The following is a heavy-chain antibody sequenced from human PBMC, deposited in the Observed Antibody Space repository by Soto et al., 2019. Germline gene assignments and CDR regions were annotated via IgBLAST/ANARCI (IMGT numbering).Heavy chain of an antibody. V-gene: IGHV1-69*06. CDR2: IIPIFGNA. CDR3: ARGPRYYDVCSGRGYYYGMDV. CDR1: GGTFSSYA. D-gene: IGHD3-3*01. Sequence: VQLVQSGAEVKKPGSSVKVSCQASGGTFSSYAISWVRQAPGQGLEWMGGIIPIFGNANYAQKFQGRVAITADKSTSTAYMERSSLRSEDTAVYYCARGPRYYDVCSGRGYYYGMDVWGQGTTVTVSS. J-gene: IGHJ6*02.